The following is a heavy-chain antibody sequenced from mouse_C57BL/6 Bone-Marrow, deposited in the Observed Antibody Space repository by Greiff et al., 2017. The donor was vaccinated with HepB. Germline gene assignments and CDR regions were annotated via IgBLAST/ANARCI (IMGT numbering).Heavy chain of an antibody. D-gene: IGHD3-2*02. Sequence: EVKLVESGGDLVKPGGSLKLSCAASGFTFSSYGMSWVRQTPDKRLEWVATISSGGSSTYYPDSVKGRFTISSDNAKNTLYLQMSSLKSEDTAMYYCARHPLRPFAYWGQGTLVTVSA. CDR3: ARHPLRPFAY. J-gene: IGHJ3*01. CDR1: GFTFSSYG. V-gene: IGHV5-6*01. CDR2: ISSGGSST.